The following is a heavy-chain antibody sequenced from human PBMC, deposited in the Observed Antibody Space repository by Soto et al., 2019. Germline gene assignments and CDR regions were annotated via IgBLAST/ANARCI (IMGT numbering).Heavy chain of an antibody. CDR2: ISYDGSNK. V-gene: IGHV3-30*03. CDR3: ARVLDGYNFAAFDY. D-gene: IGHD5-12*01. Sequence: GGSLSLSCAASGFTFSSYGMHWVRQAPGKGLEWVAVISYDGSNKYYADSVKGRFTISRDNAKNSLYLQMNSLRAEDTAVYYCARVLDGYNFAAFDYWGQGTLVTVSS. J-gene: IGHJ4*02. CDR1: GFTFSSYG.